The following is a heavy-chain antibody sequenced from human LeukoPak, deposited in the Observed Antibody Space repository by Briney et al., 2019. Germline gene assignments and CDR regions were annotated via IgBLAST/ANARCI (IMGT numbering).Heavy chain of an antibody. D-gene: IGHD6-19*01. CDR3: ARVSGALAGGFDY. CDR2: IGPSSSYI. Sequence: PGGSLRLSCAASGFTFSSYSINWVRQAPGKGLEWVSSIGPSSSYIYYADSLKGRVTISRDNAKKSVFLQINSLRADDTAVYYCARVSGALAGGFDYWGQGTLGTVSS. V-gene: IGHV3-21*01. J-gene: IGHJ4*02. CDR1: GFTFSSYS.